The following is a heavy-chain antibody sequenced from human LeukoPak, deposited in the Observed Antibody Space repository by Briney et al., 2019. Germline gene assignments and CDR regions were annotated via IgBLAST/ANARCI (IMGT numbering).Heavy chain of an antibody. CDR1: GFTVSSNY. CDR2: IYSGGST. CDR3: ARDTWFGELFY. D-gene: IGHD3-10*01. J-gene: IGHJ4*02. Sequence: GGSLRLSCAASGFTVSSNYMSWVRQAPGKGLEWVSVIYSGGSTYYADSVKGRFTISRDNSKNTLYLQMNSLRAEDTAVYYCARDTWFGELFYWGQGTLVTVSS. V-gene: IGHV3-66*01.